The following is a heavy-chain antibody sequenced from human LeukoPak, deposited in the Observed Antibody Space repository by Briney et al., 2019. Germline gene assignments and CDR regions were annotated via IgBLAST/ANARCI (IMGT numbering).Heavy chain of an antibody. D-gene: IGHD6-13*01. CDR2: IWYGGSNK. CDR3: AREKFLAAAGTRGSWFDP. V-gene: IGHV3-33*01. CDR1: GFTFSSYG. Sequence: PGGSLRLSCAASGFTFSSYGMHWVRQAPGKGLEWVAVIWYGGSNKYYADSVKGRFTISRDNSKNTLYLQMNSLRAEDTAVYYCAREKFLAAAGTRGSWFDPWGQGTLVTVSS. J-gene: IGHJ5*02.